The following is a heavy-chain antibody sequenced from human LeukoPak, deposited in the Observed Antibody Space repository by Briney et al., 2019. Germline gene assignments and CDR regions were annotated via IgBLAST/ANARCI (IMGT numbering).Heavy chain of an antibody. CDR3: ASGYCSSTSCYFGFDY. D-gene: IGHD2-2*01. J-gene: IGHJ4*02. CDR1: GGSFSGYY. Sequence: SETLSLTCAVYGGSFSGYYWSWIRQPPGKGLEWIGEINHSGSTSYNPSLKSRVTISVDTSKNQFSLKLSSVTAADTAVYYCASGYCSSTSCYFGFDYWGQGTLVTVSS. V-gene: IGHV4-34*01. CDR2: INHSGST.